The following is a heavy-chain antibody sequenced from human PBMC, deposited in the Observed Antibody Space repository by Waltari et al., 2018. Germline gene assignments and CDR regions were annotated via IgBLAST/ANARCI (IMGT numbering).Heavy chain of an antibody. J-gene: IGHJ3*01. CDR2: ISYSGAT. Sequence: QLHLQESGPGLVKPSETLSLTCSVSGGSITTSRHYWGWIRQPPGKGLEWTGTISYSGATYYNPSLRSRVTIAFDTSKNQFSLKLNSVTAADTAVYYCATYVGASVGTAAFDVWGQGTMVTVSS. D-gene: IGHD3-16*01. V-gene: IGHV4-39*01. CDR1: GGSITTSRHY. CDR3: ATYVGASVGTAAFDV.